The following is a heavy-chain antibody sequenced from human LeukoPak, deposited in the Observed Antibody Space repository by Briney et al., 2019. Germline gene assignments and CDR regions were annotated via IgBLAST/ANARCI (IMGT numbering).Heavy chain of an antibody. CDR1: GYTFTSYY. D-gene: IGHD4-17*01. V-gene: IGHV1-46*01. Sequence: ASVKVSCKASGYTFTSYYMHWVRQAPGQGLEWMGIINPSGGSTSYAQKFQGRVTMTRDTSTSTVYMELSSLRSEDTAAYYCARTTVTTPFTFDIWGQGTMVTVSS. CDR2: INPSGGST. J-gene: IGHJ3*02. CDR3: ARTTVTTPFTFDI.